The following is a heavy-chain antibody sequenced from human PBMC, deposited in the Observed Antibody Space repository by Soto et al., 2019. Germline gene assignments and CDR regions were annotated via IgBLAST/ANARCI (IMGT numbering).Heavy chain of an antibody. CDR2: TNSDGSST. Sequence: GGSLRLSCAASGFTFSSYWMHWVRQAPGKGLVWVSRTNSDGSSTSYADSVKGRFTISRDNAKNTLYLQMNSLRAEDTAVNYCARDRDYQRHMDVWGQGTTVTVSS. CDR1: GFTFSSYW. V-gene: IGHV3-74*01. D-gene: IGHD4-17*01. J-gene: IGHJ6*02. CDR3: ARDRDYQRHMDV.